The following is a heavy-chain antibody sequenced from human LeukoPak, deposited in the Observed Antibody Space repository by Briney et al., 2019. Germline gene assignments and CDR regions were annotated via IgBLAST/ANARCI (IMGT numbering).Heavy chain of an antibody. J-gene: IGHJ4*02. CDR3: ARWTTATRAFDF. V-gene: IGHV4-4*07. CDR2: IYTSGST. D-gene: IGHD4-17*01. Sequence: SETLSLTCSVSGGSISIYYWSWIRQPAGKGLEWIGRIYTSGSTNYNPSLKSRVTMSVDTSKNQFSLTLNSVTAADTGVYYCARWTTATRAFDFWGQGTLVTVSS. CDR1: GGSISIYY.